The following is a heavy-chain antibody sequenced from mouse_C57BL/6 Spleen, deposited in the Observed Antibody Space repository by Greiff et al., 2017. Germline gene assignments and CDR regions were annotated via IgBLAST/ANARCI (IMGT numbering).Heavy chain of an antibody. D-gene: IGHD2-1*01. CDR2: IDPSDSYT. Sequence: QVQLQQPGAELVKPGASVKLSCKASGYTFTSYWMQWVKQRPGQGLEWIGEIDPSDSYTNYNQKFKGKATLTVDTSSSTAYMQLSSLTSEDSAVYYCARSGNYGGYAMDYWGQGTSVTVSS. CDR1: GYTFTSYW. V-gene: IGHV1-50*01. CDR3: ARSGNYGGYAMDY. J-gene: IGHJ4*01.